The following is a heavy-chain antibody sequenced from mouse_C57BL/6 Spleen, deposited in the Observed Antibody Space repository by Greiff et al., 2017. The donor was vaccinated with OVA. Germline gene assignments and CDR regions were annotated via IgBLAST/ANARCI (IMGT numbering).Heavy chain of an antibody. CDR2: IDPSDSYT. V-gene: IGHV1-69*01. CDR1: GYTFTSYW. CDR3: ASSLYYYGSVQNVDY. D-gene: IGHD1-1*01. J-gene: IGHJ2*01. Sequence: VQLQQPGAELVMPGASVKLSCKASGYTFTSYWMHWVKQRPGQGLEWIGEIDPSDSYTNYNQKFKGKSTLTVDKSSSTAYMQLSSLTSEDSAVNYCASSLYYYGSVQNVDYWGQGTTLTVSS.